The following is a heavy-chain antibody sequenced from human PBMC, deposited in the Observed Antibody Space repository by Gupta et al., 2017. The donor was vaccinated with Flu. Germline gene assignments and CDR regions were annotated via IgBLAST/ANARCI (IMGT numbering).Heavy chain of an antibody. D-gene: IGHD3-16*01. V-gene: IGHV5-51*01. CDR3: ARVGGYNNYDGARDY. CDR2: IYPDDSDV. CDR1: GYSFSTYW. Sequence: EVQLVQSGAEVKKPGESLKISCKGSGYSFSTYWIGWVRQMPGRGLEWMGIIYPDDSDVRYSPSFQGQVTISVDKSISTASLQWSSLKASDSAMYDCARVGGYNNYDGARDYWGQGTLVTVSS. J-gene: IGHJ4*02.